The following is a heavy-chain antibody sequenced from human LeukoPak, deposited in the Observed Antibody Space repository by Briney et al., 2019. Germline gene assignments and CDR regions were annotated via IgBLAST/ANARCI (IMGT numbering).Heavy chain of an antibody. Sequence: ASVKVSCKASGYTFTGYYMHWVRQAPGQGLEWMGWINPSSGGTNYAQKFQGRVTMTRDTSISTAYMELSRLRSDDTAVYYCATIIHPDAFDIWGQGTMVTVSS. J-gene: IGHJ3*02. CDR1: GYTFTGYY. V-gene: IGHV1-2*02. CDR3: ATIIHPDAFDI. D-gene: IGHD3-3*01. CDR2: INPSSGGT.